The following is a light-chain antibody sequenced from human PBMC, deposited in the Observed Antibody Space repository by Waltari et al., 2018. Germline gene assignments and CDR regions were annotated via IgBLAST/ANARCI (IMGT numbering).Light chain of an antibody. CDR2: KNS. Sequence: QSVLTQPPSASAPPGQRVTISCSGSSSNLGSSTVNWYQYVPGAAPKLLLYKNSDRPSGVPDRFSASKSGTSASLAISGLQSDDESDYYCSSWDDSLDGHVFGTGTRVTVL. J-gene: IGLJ1*01. CDR1: SSNLGSST. V-gene: IGLV1-44*01. CDR3: SSWDDSLDGHV.